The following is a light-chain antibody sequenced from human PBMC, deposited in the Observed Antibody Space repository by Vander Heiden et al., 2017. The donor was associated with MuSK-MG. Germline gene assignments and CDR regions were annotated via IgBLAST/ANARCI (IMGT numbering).Light chain of an antibody. J-gene: IGKJ2*01. CDR2: GTS. Sequence: EIVLTQSPAILSVSPGERANLSCRASQSVRSDLAWYQHKPGQAPRLLIYGTSTRATGIPARFSGSGSRTDFTLIISSLQSEDFAIYYCHQYNERPRTFGQGTKLEIK. V-gene: IGKV3-15*01. CDR3: HQYNERPRT. CDR1: QSVRSD.